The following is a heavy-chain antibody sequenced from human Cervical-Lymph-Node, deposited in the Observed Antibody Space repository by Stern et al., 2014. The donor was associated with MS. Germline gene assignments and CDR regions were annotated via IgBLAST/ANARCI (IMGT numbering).Heavy chain of an antibody. CDR2: IYWDDDK. D-gene: IGHD2-15*01. Sequence: QVTLKESGPTLVKPTQTVTLTCTLSGFSVTTAGVGVGWIRQPPGKALEWLALIYWDDDKLYSLSLKNRLTITKDTSKNQVVLTMTNVDPVDTATYYCAHSRVKYCRGGTCYSSLFDYWGQGTLVTVSS. CDR3: AHSRVKYCRGGTCYSSLFDY. V-gene: IGHV2-5*02. J-gene: IGHJ4*02. CDR1: GFSVTTAGVG.